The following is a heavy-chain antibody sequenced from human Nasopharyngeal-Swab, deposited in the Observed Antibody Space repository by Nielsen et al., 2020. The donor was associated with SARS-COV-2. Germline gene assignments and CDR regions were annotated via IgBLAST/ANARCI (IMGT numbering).Heavy chain of an antibody. V-gene: IGHV3-23*03. CDR1: GFTFSSYA. CDR2: IYSGGSST. Sequence: GSLRLSCAASGFTFSSYAMSWVRQAPGKGLEWVSVIYSGGSSTYYADSVKGRFTISRDNSKNTLYLQMNSLRAEDTAVYYCAKGDYGMDVWGQGTTVTVSS. CDR3: AKGDYGMDV. J-gene: IGHJ6*02.